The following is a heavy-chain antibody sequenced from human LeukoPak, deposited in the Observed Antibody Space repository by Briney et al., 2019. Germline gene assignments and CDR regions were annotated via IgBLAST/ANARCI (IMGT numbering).Heavy chain of an antibody. Sequence: GGSLRLSCTASGFTFGDYAMSWVRQAPGKGLEWVGFIRSKAYGGTTEYAASVKGRFTISRDDSKSIAYLQMNSLKTEDTAVYYCTRDRVRDGYNSPPRYWGQGTLVTVSS. V-gene: IGHV3-49*04. D-gene: IGHD5-24*01. CDR3: TRDRVRDGYNSPPRY. J-gene: IGHJ4*02. CDR1: GFTFGDYA. CDR2: IRSKAYGGTT.